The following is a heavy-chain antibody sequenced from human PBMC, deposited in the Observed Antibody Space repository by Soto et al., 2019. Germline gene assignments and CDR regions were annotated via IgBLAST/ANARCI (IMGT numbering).Heavy chain of an antibody. V-gene: IGHV1-3*01. CDR2: INAGNGNT. CDR3: ARSLPRGPNNWFDP. Sequence: QVPLVQSGAEVKKPGASVKVSCKASGYTFTSYAMHWVRQAPGQRLEWMGWINAGNGNTKYSQKFQGRVTITRDTSASTAYMELSSLRSEDTAVYYCARSLPRGPNNWFDPWGQGTLVTVSS. D-gene: IGHD3-16*01. J-gene: IGHJ5*02. CDR1: GYTFTSYA.